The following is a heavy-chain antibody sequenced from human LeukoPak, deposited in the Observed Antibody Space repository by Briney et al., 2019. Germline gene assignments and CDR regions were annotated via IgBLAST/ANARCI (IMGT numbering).Heavy chain of an antibody. CDR2: INPNSGGT. CDR1: GYTFTGYY. D-gene: IGHD4-11*01. CDR3: ARDGPTVTANYYYYYGMDV. V-gene: IGHV1-2*04. Sequence: ASVKVSCKASGYTFTGYYMHWVRQAPGQGLEWMGWINPNSGGTNYAQKFQDWVTMTRDTSISTAYMELSRLRSDDTAVYYCARDGPTVTANYYYYYGMDVWGQGTTVTVSS. J-gene: IGHJ6*02.